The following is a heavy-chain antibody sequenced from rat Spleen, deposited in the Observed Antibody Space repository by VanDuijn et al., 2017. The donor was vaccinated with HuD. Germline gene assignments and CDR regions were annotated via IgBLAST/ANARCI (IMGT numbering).Heavy chain of an antibody. J-gene: IGHJ2*01. V-gene: IGHV5-29*01. D-gene: IGHD5-1*01. CDR3: ARQGRNWAYFDY. CDR2: ISYVGSRT. Sequence: EVQLVESGGGLVQPGRSLKLSCAASGFTFSNYGMAWVRQAPTKGLEWVATISYVGSRTYYRDSVKSRFTISRDNAKSTLYLQMDSLRSEDTATYYCARQGRNWAYFDYWGQGVMVTVSS. CDR1: GFTFSNYG.